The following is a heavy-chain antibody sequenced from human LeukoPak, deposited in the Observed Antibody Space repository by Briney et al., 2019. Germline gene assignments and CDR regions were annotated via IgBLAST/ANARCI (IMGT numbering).Heavy chain of an antibody. CDR2: VTGGAVAT. CDR3: ARDSPLKGHNSGWATNSFDF. J-gene: IGHJ4*02. Sequence: GGSLRLSCAASGFNFRSYAMSWVRQAPGKGLEWVSTVTGGAVATYYADSVRGRHTISRDNSKNTLYLQMNSLRAEDTAVYYCARDSPLKGHNSGWATNSFDFWGQGTLVTVSS. V-gene: IGHV3-23*01. CDR1: GFNFRSYA. D-gene: IGHD6-19*01.